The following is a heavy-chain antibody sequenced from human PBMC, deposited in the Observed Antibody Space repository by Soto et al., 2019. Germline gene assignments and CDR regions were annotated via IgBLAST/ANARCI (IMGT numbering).Heavy chain of an antibody. V-gene: IGHV3-48*03. J-gene: IGHJ4*02. CDR3: AREAYSYGYFDY. CDR1: VFTFSSYE. CDR2: ISSSGSTI. Sequence: VGSLRLSCAASVFTFSSYEMNWVRHSPGKGLEWVSYISSSGSTIYYADSVKGRFTISRDNAKNSPYLQMNSLRAEDTAVYYCAREAYSYGYFDYWGQGTLVTVSS. D-gene: IGHD5-18*01.